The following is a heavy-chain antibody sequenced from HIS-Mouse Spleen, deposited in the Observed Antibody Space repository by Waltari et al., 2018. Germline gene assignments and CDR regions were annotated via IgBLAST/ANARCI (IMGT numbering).Heavy chain of an antibody. Sequence: QVQLQQWGAGLLKPSETLSLTCAVYGGSFSGYYWSWIRQPPGKGLGWIGESNQSVSTNYNPSLKSRVTISVDTSKNQFSLMLGSVTAADTAVYYCARMGPASGSYGDYWGQGTLVTVSS. CDR3: ARMGPASGSYGDY. CDR1: GGSFSGYY. J-gene: IGHJ4*02. CDR2: SNQSVST. V-gene: IGHV4-34*01. D-gene: IGHD1-26*01.